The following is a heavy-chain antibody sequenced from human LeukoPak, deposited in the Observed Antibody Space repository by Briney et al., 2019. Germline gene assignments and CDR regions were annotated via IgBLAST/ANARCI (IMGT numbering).Heavy chain of an antibody. Sequence: PSETLSLTCTVSGGSISSSSYYWGRIRQPPGKGLEWIGSIYYSGSTYYNPSLKSRVTISVDTSKNQFSLKLSSVTAADTAVYYCARGRYYYGSGSFRQYYFDYWGQGTLVTVSS. D-gene: IGHD3-10*01. CDR3: ARGRYYYGSGSFRQYYFDY. V-gene: IGHV4-39*01. CDR2: IYYSGST. CDR1: GGSISSSSYY. J-gene: IGHJ4*02.